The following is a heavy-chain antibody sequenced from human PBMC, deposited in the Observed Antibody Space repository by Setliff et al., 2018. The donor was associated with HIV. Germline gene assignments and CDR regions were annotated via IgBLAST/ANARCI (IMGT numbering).Heavy chain of an antibody. CDR3: ARIYDSSAYYPHDAFDI. J-gene: IGHJ3*02. CDR1: GLMFSSYW. D-gene: IGHD3-22*01. CDR2: INQDGTKK. V-gene: IGHV3-7*01. Sequence: GGSLRLSCTASGLMFSSYWMRWVRQAPGKGLEWVANINQDGTKKYYVDSVKGRFTISRDNAKNSLYLQMNSLRAEDTAVYYCARIYDSSAYYPHDAFDIWGQGTMVTVSS.